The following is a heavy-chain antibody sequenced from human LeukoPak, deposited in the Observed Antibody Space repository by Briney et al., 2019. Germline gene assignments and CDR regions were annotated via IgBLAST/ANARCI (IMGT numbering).Heavy chain of an antibody. CDR1: GGSISSYY. D-gene: IGHD3-10*01. J-gene: IGHJ4*02. CDR3: ARLRVSGSYLYYFDY. CDR2: INDRGST. Sequence: SETLSLTCTVSGGSISSYYWSWIRQPAGKGLEWLGHINDRGSTNYNPSLQGRVTISIDTSKNRFTLKLSSVTAADTAVYYCARLRVSGSYLYYFDYWGQGTLVTVSS. V-gene: IGHV4-59*08.